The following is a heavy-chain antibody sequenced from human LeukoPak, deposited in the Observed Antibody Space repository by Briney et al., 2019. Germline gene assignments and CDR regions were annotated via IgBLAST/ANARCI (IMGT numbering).Heavy chain of an antibody. CDR1: GFTFSSYA. CDR2: ISGSGGST. V-gene: IGHV3-23*01. CDR3: AKGLWFGEFLFDY. D-gene: IGHD3-10*01. J-gene: IGHJ4*02. Sequence: GGSLRLSCAASGFTFSSYAMSWVRQAPGKGLEWVSAISGSGGSTYYADSVKGRFTISRDNSKNTLYLQMNGLRAEDTAVYYCAKGLWFGEFLFDYWGQGTLVTVSS.